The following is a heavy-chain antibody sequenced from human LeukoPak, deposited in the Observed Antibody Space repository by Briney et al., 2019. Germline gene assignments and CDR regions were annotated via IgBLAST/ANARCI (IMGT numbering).Heavy chain of an antibody. CDR3: ARDPNDILTGYYATAYYFDY. J-gene: IGHJ4*02. Sequence: GASVKVSCKASGYTFMNYGISWVRQAPGQGLEWMGWISAYNGNTNYAQKFQGRVTITADKSTSTAYMELSSLRSEDTAVYYCARDPNDILTGYYATAYYFDYWGQGTLVTVSS. D-gene: IGHD3-9*01. CDR1: GYTFMNYG. V-gene: IGHV1-18*01. CDR2: ISAYNGNT.